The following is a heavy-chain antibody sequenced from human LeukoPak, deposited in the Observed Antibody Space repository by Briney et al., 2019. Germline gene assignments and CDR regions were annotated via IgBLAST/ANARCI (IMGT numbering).Heavy chain of an antibody. D-gene: IGHD3-22*01. J-gene: IGHJ4*02. V-gene: IGHV4-61*02. Sequence: SETLSLTCTVSGGSISSGTYYWTWIRQPAGKGLEWIGRIFTTGSTNYNPSLKSRVTISVDTSKNQFSLKLSSVTAADTAVYYCARRTYYYDSSAYYFDYWGQGTLVTVSS. CDR3: ARRTYYYDSSAYYFDY. CDR2: IFTTGST. CDR1: GGSISSGTYY.